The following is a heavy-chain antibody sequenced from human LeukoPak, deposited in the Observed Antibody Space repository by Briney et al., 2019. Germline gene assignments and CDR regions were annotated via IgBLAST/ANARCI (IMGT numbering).Heavy chain of an antibody. D-gene: IGHD4-17*01. CDR2: ISSSGSTI. CDR1: GFTFGIYN. CDR3: ARSYGASDY. V-gene: IGHV3-48*01. Sequence: PGGSLRLSCAASGFTFGIYNMNWVRQAPGKGLEWLSYISSSGSTIYYADSVKGRFTVSRDSAKNSLYLQMNNLRADDTAVYFCARSYGASDYWGQGTLVTVSS. J-gene: IGHJ4*02.